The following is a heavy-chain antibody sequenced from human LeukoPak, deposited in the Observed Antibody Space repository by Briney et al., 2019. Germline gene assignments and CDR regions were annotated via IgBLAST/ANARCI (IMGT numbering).Heavy chain of an antibody. CDR1: GFTFSSYT. Sequence: GGSLRLSCAASGFTFSSYTMNWVRQAPGKGLEWVSSISSRSNYIYYADSLKGRFTISRDNAKNSLYLQMNSLRAEDTAVYYCARDLRAGDYDFWSGSHYYMDVWGKGTTVTVSS. V-gene: IGHV3-21*01. D-gene: IGHD3-3*01. CDR3: ARDLRAGDYDFWSGSHYYMDV. J-gene: IGHJ6*03. CDR2: ISSRSNYI.